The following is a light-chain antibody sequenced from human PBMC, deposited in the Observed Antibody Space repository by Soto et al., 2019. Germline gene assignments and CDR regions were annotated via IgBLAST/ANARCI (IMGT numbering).Light chain of an antibody. Sequence: EIVLTQSPGTLSLSPGERATLSCRASQSVSSSYLAWYQQKPGQAPRLLIYGASSRATGIPDRFSGSGSGTDFTLTISRREPEDFAVYFCQQYGSSPQPITFGQGTRLEI. CDR2: GAS. V-gene: IGKV3-20*01. J-gene: IGKJ5*01. CDR3: QQYGSSPQPIT. CDR1: QSVSSSY.